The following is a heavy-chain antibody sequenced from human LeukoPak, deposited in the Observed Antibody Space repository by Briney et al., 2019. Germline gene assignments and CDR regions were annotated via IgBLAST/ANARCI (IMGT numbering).Heavy chain of an antibody. D-gene: IGHD2/OR15-2a*01. J-gene: IGHJ4*02. V-gene: IGHV3-23*01. Sequence: PGGSLRLSCAASGFAFSSYAMSWVRQAPGKGLEYVSGISNTGGRTYYADSMKGRFTISRDNSKNTVYLQMNSLRAEDTAVYYCAKGESKDYLNYFDYLNYFDHWGQGALVTVSS. CDR3: AKGESKDYLNYFDYLNYFDH. CDR1: GFAFSSYA. CDR2: ISNTGGRT.